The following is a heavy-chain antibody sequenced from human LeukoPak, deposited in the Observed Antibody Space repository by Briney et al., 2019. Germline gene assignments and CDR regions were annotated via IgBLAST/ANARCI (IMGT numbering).Heavy chain of an antibody. V-gene: IGHV3-23*01. CDR3: AKELRPNDY. J-gene: IGHJ4*02. Sequence: PGGSLRLSCAASGFTFSSHAMSWVRQAPGRGLEWVSSIDISGSNAYYADSVKGRFTISRDNSRNTLYLQVDSLRAEDSAIYYCAKELRPNDYWGQGTLVTVSS. CDR1: GFTFSSHA. D-gene: IGHD4-17*01. CDR2: IDISGSNA.